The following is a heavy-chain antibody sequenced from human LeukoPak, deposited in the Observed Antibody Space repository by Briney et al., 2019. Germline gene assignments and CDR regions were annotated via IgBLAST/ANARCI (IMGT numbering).Heavy chain of an antibody. V-gene: IGHV4-4*07. CDR3: ARVSPIAVAGSSYYYAMDV. CDR2: IYSSGTT. J-gene: IGHJ6*02. CDR1: GGSISNYY. Sequence: SETLSLTCNVSGGSISNYYWTWIRQPAGKGLEWIGRIYSSGTTTYNPSLRSRVAMSVDTSRNQFSLKLSSVTAADTAVYYCARVSPIAVAGSSYYYAMDVWGQGTTVTVSS. D-gene: IGHD6-19*01.